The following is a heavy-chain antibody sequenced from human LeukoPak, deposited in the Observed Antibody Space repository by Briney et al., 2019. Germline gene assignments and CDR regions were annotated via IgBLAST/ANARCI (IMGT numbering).Heavy chain of an antibody. CDR3: AKTVKFFGVVTSYYFDY. D-gene: IGHD3-3*01. CDR1: GFTFSSYA. CDR2: ITDTGGDT. V-gene: IGHV3-23*01. J-gene: IGHJ4*02. Sequence: GGSLRLSCAASGFTFSSYAMSLVRQAPGKGLEWVSTITDTGGDTYYTDSVKGRFTISRDNSKNTLYLQMYSLRAEDTAVYYCAKTVKFFGVVTSYYFDYWGQGTLVTVSS.